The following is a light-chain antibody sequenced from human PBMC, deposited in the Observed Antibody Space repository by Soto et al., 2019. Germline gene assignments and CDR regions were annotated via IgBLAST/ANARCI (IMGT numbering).Light chain of an antibody. CDR2: KAS. J-gene: IGKJ1*01. CDR1: QSISSW. CDR3: QQYNSSPWT. V-gene: IGKV1-5*03. Sequence: DIPMTQSPSTLSASVGDRVTITCRASQSISSWLAWYQQKPGKAPKLLIYKASSLESGVPSRFSGSGSGTEFTLTISSLQPDDFATYYGQQYNSSPWTFGQGTKVELK.